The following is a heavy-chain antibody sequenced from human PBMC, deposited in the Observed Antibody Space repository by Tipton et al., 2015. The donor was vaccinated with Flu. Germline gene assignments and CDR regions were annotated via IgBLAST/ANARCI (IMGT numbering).Heavy chain of an antibody. V-gene: IGHV4-39*07. Sequence: TLSLTCTISGGSINSTTHYWGWVRQLPGRGLEWIATVFHSGLTYYNPSLRSRVSISADTSKNQFSLRMNSVTAADSATYYCVIDFHPTSNWFDPWGQGTQVTVSS. J-gene: IGHJ5*02. CDR1: GGSINSTTHY. CDR2: VFHSGLT. CDR3: VIDFHPTSNWFDP.